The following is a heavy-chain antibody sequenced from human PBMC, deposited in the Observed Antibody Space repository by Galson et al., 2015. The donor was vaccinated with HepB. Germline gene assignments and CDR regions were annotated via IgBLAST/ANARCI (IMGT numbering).Heavy chain of an antibody. CDR2: IDWDDDK. CDR3: ARIKVVPDPGPWYMDV. CDR1: GFSLSTSGMC. Sequence: PALVKPTQTLTLTCTFSGFSLSTSGMCVSWIRQPPGKALEWLARIDWDDDKYYSTSLKTRLTISKDTSKNQVVLTMTNMDPVDTATYYCARIKVVPDPGPWYMDVWGKGTTVTVSS. D-gene: IGHD2-2*01. V-gene: IGHV2-70*11. J-gene: IGHJ6*03.